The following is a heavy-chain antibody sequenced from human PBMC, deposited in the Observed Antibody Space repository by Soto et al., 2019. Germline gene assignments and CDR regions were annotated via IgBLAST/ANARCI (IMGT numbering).Heavy chain of an antibody. J-gene: IGHJ6*03. CDR1: GFTFSSYG. V-gene: IGHV3-30*18. CDR2: ISYDGSNK. D-gene: IGHD3-10*01. Sequence: GGSLRLSCAASGFTFSSYGMHWVRQAPGKGLEWVAVISYDGSNKYYADSVKGRFTISRDNSKNTLYLQMTSLRAEDTAVYYCAKDLADLVPLSGSYYNGGARYYYYYMDVWGKGTTVTVSS. CDR3: AKDLADLVPLSGSYYNGGARYYYYYMDV.